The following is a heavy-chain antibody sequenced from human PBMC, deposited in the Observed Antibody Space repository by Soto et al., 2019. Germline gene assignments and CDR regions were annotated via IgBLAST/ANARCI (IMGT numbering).Heavy chain of an antibody. J-gene: IGHJ4*02. Sequence: GSLRLSCAASGFTFSSAWMSLVRQAPGKGLEWVARIKSKIDGGTTDYAAPVRGRFTISRDDSKNTLYLQMDSLQIEDTAVYYYTTYDYVSARDRIRWAYWGQGALVTVSS. D-gene: IGHD3-16*01. CDR2: IKSKIDGGTT. CDR1: GFTFSSAW. V-gene: IGHV3-15*01. CDR3: TTYDYVSARDRIRWAY.